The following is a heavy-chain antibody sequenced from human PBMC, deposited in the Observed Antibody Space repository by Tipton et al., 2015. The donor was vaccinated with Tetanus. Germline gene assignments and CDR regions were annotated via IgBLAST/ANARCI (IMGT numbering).Heavy chain of an antibody. CDR1: GGSINSYY. D-gene: IGHD2-2*02. V-gene: IGHV4-59*08. J-gene: IGHJ6*02. CDR3: ARHSAMPAAIVYHAMDV. CDR2: IHYSGRT. Sequence: TLSLTCTVSGGSINSYYWSWVRQPPGKGLEWIAYIHYSGRTNYNPSLKSRVTISLATSENQFSLTLSSVTAADTAVYYCARHSAMPAAIVYHAMDVWGQGTTVTVSS.